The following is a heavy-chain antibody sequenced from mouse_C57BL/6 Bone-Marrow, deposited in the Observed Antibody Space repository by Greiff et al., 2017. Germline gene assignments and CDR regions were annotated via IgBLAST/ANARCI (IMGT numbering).Heavy chain of an antibody. D-gene: IGHD1-1*01. CDR2: IYPRDGST. CDR3: ARDYGSSYWYFDF. CDR1: GYTFTSYD. V-gene: IGHV1-85*01. J-gene: IGHJ1*03. Sequence: LVESGPELVKPGASVKSSCKASGYTFTSYDINGVTPRPGQGLEWIGWIYPRDGSTKYKEKFKGKATLTVDTSSSTAYMELHSLTSEDSEVYFCARDYGSSYWYFDFWGTGTTVTVSS.